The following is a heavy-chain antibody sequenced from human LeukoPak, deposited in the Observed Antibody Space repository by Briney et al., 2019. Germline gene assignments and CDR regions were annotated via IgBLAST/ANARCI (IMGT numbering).Heavy chain of an antibody. CDR2: INPSGGST. CDR3: ASGGPGSHFDY. D-gene: IGHD2-15*01. J-gene: IGHJ4*02. V-gene: IGHV1-46*01. Sequence: GASVKVSCKASGYTFTSYGISWVRQAPGQGLEWMGIINPSGGSTSYAQKFQGRVTMTRDTSTSTVYMELSSLRSEDTAVYYCASGGPGSHFDYWGQGTLVTVSS. CDR1: GYTFTSYG.